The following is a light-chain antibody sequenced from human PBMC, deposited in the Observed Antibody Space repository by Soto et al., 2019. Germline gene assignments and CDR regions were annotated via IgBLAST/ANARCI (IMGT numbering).Light chain of an antibody. V-gene: IGKV3-11*01. J-gene: IGKJ4*01. CDR3: QQRSNWPT. Sequence: ESVMTQYPATLSLSPGERATLSCRASQSVSSYLAWYQQKPGQAPRLLIYDASNRATGIPARFSGSGSGTDFTLTISSLEPEDFAVYYCQQRSNWPTFGGGTKVDIK. CDR2: DAS. CDR1: QSVSSY.